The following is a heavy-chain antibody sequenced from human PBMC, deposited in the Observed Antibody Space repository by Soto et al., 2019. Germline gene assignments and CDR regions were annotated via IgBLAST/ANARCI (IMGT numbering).Heavy chain of an antibody. Sequence: QVQLVESGGGLVKPGGSLRLSCVASGFTFIDHYMTWIRQAPGKGLEWLSYISTSSSYTNYADSVKGRFTISRDNAMNSLYLQMNSLRAEDTAVYYCARLRLTGYFDYWGQGTLVTVSS. CDR3: ARLRLTGYFDY. V-gene: IGHV3-11*05. CDR1: GFTFIDHY. J-gene: IGHJ4*02. CDR2: ISTSSSYT.